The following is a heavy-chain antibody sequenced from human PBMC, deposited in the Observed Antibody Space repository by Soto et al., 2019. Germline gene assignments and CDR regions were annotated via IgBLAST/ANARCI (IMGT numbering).Heavy chain of an antibody. V-gene: IGHV4-30-2*01. CDR1: GGSISSGGYS. CDR2: IYHSGST. J-gene: IGHJ4*02. Sequence: SETLSLTCAVSGGSISSGGYSWSWIRQPPGKGLEWIGYIYHSGSTYYNPSLKSRVTISVDRSKNQFSLKLCSVTPEDTAVYYCAREFPYYVSSDSYLDYWGQGALVTVSS. CDR3: AREFPYYVSSDSYLDY. D-gene: IGHD3-16*01.